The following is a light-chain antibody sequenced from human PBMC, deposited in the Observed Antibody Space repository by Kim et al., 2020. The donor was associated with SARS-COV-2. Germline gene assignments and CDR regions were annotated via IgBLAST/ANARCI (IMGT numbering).Light chain of an antibody. CDR2: TDN. CDR3: ATWDGSLSGWV. CDR1: TSNIGSNT. J-gene: IGLJ3*02. V-gene: IGLV1-47*01. Sequence: GQRVTISFSGSTSNIGSNTVYWYQQLPGTAPKLLIYTDNQRPSGVPDRFSGSKSGTSASLAISGLRSEDEADYYCATWDGSLSGWVFGGGTKLTVL.